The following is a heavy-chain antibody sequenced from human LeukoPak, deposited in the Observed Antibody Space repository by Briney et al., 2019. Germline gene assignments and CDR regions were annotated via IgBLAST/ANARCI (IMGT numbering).Heavy chain of an antibody. V-gene: IGHV4-39*01. CDR1: GGSISSSSYY. J-gene: IGHJ4*02. CDR2: IYYSGST. Sequence: PSETLSLTCTVSGGSISSSSYYWGWIRQPPGKGLEWIGSIYYSGSTYYNPSLKSRFTISVDTSKNQFSLKLSSVTAADTAVYYCARRGYDSSGYYYLVWGQGTLVTVSS. CDR3: ARRGYDSSGYYYLV. D-gene: IGHD3-22*01.